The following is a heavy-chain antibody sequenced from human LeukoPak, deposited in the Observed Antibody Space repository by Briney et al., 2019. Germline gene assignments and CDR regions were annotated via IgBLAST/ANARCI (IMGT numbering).Heavy chain of an antibody. CDR1: GFTFNYHG. CDR2: IRYDGSNK. J-gene: IGHJ3*02. D-gene: IGHD5-18*01. Sequence: GGSLRLSCVASGFTFNYHGMNWVRQAPGKGLEWVAFIRYDGSNKYYADSVKGRVTIPRDNSKNTLYLQMDSLRADDTALYYCAKNVDSFGSNAFDIWGHGTLVTVSS. CDR3: AKNVDSFGSNAFDI. V-gene: IGHV3-30*02.